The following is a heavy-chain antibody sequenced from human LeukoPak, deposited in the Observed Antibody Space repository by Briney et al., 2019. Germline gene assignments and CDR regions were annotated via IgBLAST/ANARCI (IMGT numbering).Heavy chain of an antibody. D-gene: IGHD1-26*01. CDR2: IDTVDYT. CDR3: ATESSGALDF. Sequence: GGSLRLSCATSGFTFSNTFLNWVRQAPGKGLQYVSSIDTVDYTYYADSVKGRFTISRDNAKNSLYLQINSLRAEDTAVYYCATESSGALDFWGQGTLVTVSS. J-gene: IGHJ4*02. CDR1: GFTFSNTF. V-gene: IGHV3-69-1*01.